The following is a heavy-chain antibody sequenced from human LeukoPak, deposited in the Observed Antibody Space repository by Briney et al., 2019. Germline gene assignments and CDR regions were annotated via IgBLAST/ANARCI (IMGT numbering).Heavy chain of an antibody. D-gene: IGHD3-10*01. V-gene: IGHV4-4*09. J-gene: IGHJ4*02. CDR1: GDSFGGYY. CDR3: ARQAYYSPSGSWTGFDF. Sequence: PETLSLTCTVSGDSFGGYYWTWIRQPPGKGLEWIGYIHTSGGTNYNPSLKSRVTMSVDTSKNQFSLKLTSVTAADTAVYFCARQAYYSPSGSWTGFDFWGQGTLASVSS. CDR2: IHTSGGT.